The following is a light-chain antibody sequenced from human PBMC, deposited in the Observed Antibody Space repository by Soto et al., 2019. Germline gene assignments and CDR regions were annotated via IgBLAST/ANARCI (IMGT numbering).Light chain of an antibody. J-gene: IGLJ2*01. CDR2: EVS. CDR3: SSYAGSNGVI. Sequence: QSALTQPSSASGSPGQSVTISCTGTSNDVGNYNYVSWYRQHPGKAPKLMTYEVSKRPSGVPDRFSGSKSGNTASLTVSGLQAEDEADYYCSSYAGSNGVIFGGGTKLTVL. CDR1: SNDVGNYNY. V-gene: IGLV2-8*01.